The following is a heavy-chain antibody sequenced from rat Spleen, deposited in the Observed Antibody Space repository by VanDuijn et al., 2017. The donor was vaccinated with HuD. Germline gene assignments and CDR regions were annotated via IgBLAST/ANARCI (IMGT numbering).Heavy chain of an antibody. D-gene: IGHD1-9*01. CDR2: ISYGYSSGHIST. J-gene: IGHJ2*01. CDR3: ARRHYGYTDYFDY. Sequence: EVQLVESGGGLVQPGRSLKLSCAASGFTFSDYGMAWVRQAPAKGLEWVATISYGYSSGHISTYYLDSVKGRFTISRDNAKSTLSLQMDSLRSEDTATYYCARRHYGYTDYFDYWGQGVMVTVSS. CDR1: GFTFSDYG. V-gene: IGHV5-29*01.